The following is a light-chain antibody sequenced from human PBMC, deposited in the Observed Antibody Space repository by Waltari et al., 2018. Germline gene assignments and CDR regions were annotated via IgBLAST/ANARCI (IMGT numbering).Light chain of an antibody. CDR3: QQYNSWPLT. CDR1: QSVSNN. J-gene: IGKJ4*01. V-gene: IGKV3-15*01. Sequence: EIVLTQSPGTLSVYPGERATLSCRASQSVSNNLAWFQHKPGQAPRLLIYGASTRAAGIPARFSGSGSGADFTLTISSLQSEDFALYYCQQYNSWPLTFGGGTKVEIK. CDR2: GAS.